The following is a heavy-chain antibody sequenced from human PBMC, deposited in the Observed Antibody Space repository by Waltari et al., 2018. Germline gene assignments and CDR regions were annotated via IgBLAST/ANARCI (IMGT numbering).Heavy chain of an antibody. CDR1: GGSISSSSYY. CDR2: ISGSGGST. CDR3: AKNAEQWLRSLPDDY. V-gene: IGHV3-23*01. D-gene: IGHD5-12*01. J-gene: IGHJ4*02. Sequence: LQLQESGPGLVKPSETLSLTCTVSGGSISSSSYYWGWIRQPPGKGLEWVSAISGSGGSTYYADSVKGRFTISRDNSKNTLYLQMNSLRAEDTAVYYCAKNAEQWLRSLPDDYWGQGTLVTVSS.